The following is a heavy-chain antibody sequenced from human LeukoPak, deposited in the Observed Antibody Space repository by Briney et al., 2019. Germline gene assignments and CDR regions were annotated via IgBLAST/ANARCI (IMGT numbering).Heavy chain of an antibody. Sequence: SQTLSLTCAISGDSVSSNNAARNWIRQSPSRGLEWLGRTYYRSRWYNDYAVSVKSRISIRPDTSRNQFSLQLDSVTPEDTAVYYCARLDANFADFWGQGTLVTVSS. CDR2: TYYRSRWYN. D-gene: IGHD1-7*01. V-gene: IGHV6-1*01. CDR1: GDSVSSNNAA. J-gene: IGHJ4*02. CDR3: ARLDANFADF.